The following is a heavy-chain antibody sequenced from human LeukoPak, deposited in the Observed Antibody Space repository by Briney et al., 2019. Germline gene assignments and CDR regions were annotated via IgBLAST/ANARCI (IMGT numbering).Heavy chain of an antibody. Sequence: ASVKVSCKASGYTFTSYYMHWVRQAPGQGLEWMGIINPSGGSTSYAQKFQGRVTMTRDMSTSTVYMELSSLRSEDTAVYYCAREGNSYYFDYWGQGTLVTVSS. CDR3: AREGNSYYFDY. CDR2: INPSGGST. D-gene: IGHD4-23*01. J-gene: IGHJ4*02. V-gene: IGHV1-46*01. CDR1: GYTFTSYY.